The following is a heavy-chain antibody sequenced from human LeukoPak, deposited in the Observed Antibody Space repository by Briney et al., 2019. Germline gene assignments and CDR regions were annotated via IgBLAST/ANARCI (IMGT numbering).Heavy chain of an antibody. CDR2: IWYGGSNK. CDR3: AKAVTTAAYYYYYMDV. D-gene: IGHD4-17*01. CDR1: GFTFSTYG. V-gene: IGHV3-30*18. J-gene: IGHJ6*03. Sequence: GRSLRLSCAASGFTFSTYGMHWVRQAPGKGLEWVAVIWYGGSNKYYADSVKGRFTISRDNSKNTLYLQMNSLRAEDTAVYYCAKAVTTAAYYYYYMDVWGKGTTVTVSS.